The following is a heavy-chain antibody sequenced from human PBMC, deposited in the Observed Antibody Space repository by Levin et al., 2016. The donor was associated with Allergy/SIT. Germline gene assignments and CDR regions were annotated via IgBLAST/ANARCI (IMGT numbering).Heavy chain of an antibody. V-gene: IGHV4-34*01. CDR2: INHSGST. J-gene: IGHJ4*02. Sequence: SETLSLTCAVYGGSFSGYYWSWIRQPPGKGLEWIGEINHSGSTNYNPSLKSRVTISVDTSKNQFSLRLSSVTAADTAVYYCARGLYCSGGSCYNHFDYWGQGTLVTVSS. CDR1: GGSFSGYY. CDR3: ARGLYCSGGSCYNHFDY. D-gene: IGHD2-15*01.